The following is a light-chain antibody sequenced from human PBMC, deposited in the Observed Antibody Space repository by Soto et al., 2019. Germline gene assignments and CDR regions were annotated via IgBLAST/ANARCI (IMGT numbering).Light chain of an antibody. Sequence: PGARSPLSCTSSQTVSSNYLAWCQQRPGQAPRLLIYGASTRAAGIPDRFSGSGSGTDFTLTITRLEPEDSAVYFCQQYTGTPTTFGQGTRLEI. V-gene: IGKV3-20*01. J-gene: IGKJ5*01. CDR2: GAS. CDR3: QQYTGTPTT. CDR1: QTVSSNY.